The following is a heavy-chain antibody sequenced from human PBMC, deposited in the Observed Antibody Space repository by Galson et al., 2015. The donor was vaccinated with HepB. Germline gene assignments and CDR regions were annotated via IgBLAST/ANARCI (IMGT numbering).Heavy chain of an antibody. CDR2: ISAYNGNT. D-gene: IGHD1-26*01. J-gene: IGHJ4*02. Sequence: SVKVSCKASGYTFTSYGISWVRQAPGQGLEWMGWISAYNGNTNYAQKLQGRVTMTTDTSTSTAYMELRSLRSDDTAVYYCARDLAKPRVVGAALEYWGQGTLVTVSS. V-gene: IGHV1-18*01. CDR1: GYTFTSYG. CDR3: ARDLAKPRVVGAALEY.